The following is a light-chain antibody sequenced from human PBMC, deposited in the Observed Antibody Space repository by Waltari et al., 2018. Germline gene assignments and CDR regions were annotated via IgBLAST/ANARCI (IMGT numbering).Light chain of an antibody. J-gene: IGLJ3*02. CDR1: SSNIESNY. Sequence: QSVLTQPPSASGTPGQRVTISCSGSSSNIESNYVYWYPQFPGTAPKVLMFKNNQRPSGVSDRFSASKSGASASLAISGLRSDDEADYYCGTWDDSLSRPVFGGGTKLTVL. CDR3: GTWDDSLSRPV. V-gene: IGLV1-47*01. CDR2: KNN.